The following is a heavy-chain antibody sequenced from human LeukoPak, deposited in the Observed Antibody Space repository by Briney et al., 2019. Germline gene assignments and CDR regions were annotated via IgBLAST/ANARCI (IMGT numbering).Heavy chain of an antibody. CDR2: ISYDGSNK. J-gene: IGHJ4*02. CDR3: AKESSAAS. V-gene: IGHV3-30*04. Sequence: GRSLRLSCAASGFTFSSYAMHWVRQAPGKGLEWVAVISYDGSNKYYADSVKGRFTISRDNSKNTLYLQMNSLRAEDTALYYCAKESSAASWGQGTLVTVSS. CDR1: GFTFSSYA. D-gene: IGHD6-13*01.